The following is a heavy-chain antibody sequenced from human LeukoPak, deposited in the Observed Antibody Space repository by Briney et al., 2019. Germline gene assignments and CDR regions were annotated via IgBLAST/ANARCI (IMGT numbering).Heavy chain of an antibody. CDR1: GFTFEEHA. J-gene: IGHJ4*02. CDR2: ITWNSGRI. D-gene: IGHD2-15*01. Sequence: PGRSPRLSCAASGFTFEEHAMHWVRQAPGKGLEWVSSITWNSGRIAYADSVKGRFTISRDNAKNSLYLQMNSLRVEDTAFYYCAEVLLPRAITPLDDWGQGILVTVSS. CDR3: AEVLLPRAITPLDD. V-gene: IGHV3-9*01.